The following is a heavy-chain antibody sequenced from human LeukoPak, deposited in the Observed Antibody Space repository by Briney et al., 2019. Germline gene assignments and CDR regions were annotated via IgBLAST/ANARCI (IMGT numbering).Heavy chain of an antibody. CDR3: ARDFSGTGYYYYGMDV. V-gene: IGHV1-2*02. D-gene: IGHD1-1*01. CDR1: GSTFSDYS. CDR2: INPNSGGT. J-gene: IGHJ6*02. Sequence: GASVKVSCKASGSTFSDYSMHWGRQAPGQGLEWMGRINPNSGGTNYAQKFHGRVTMTRDTSISTAYMELTRLRSDDTAVYYCARDFSGTGYYYYGMDVWGQGTTLSDSS.